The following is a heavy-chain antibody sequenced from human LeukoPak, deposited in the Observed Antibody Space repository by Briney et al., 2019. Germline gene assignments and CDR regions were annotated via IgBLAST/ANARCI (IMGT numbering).Heavy chain of an antibody. V-gene: IGHV4-34*01. D-gene: IGHD3-3*01. Sequence: SETLSLTCAVYGGSFSGFYWSWIRQPPGKGLEWIGEINHSGSTNYNPSLKSRVTISVDTSKNQFSLKLSSVTAADTAVYYCARGVPSYYDFWSGSPRDAFDIWGQGTMVTVSS. CDR2: INHSGST. J-gene: IGHJ3*02. CDR1: GGSFSGFY. CDR3: ARGVPSYYDFWSGSPRDAFDI.